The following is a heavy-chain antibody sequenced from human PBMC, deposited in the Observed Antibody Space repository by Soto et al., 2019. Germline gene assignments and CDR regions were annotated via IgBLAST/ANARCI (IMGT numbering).Heavy chain of an antibody. CDR3: ARGHLPWDYHSYGMDV. CDR1: GFTFTTYC. V-gene: IGHV3-64*01. Sequence: EVQLVESGGGLVQPGGSLTLSCVASGFTFTTYCMHWVRQAPGKGLEYLSAISNDAVHTYYANSVKDRFTISRDNYKDTLFLHMGRLRPEDMAVYYGARGHLPWDYHSYGMDVWGQGTTVTVSS. CDR2: ISNDAVHT. J-gene: IGHJ6*02. D-gene: IGHD7-27*01.